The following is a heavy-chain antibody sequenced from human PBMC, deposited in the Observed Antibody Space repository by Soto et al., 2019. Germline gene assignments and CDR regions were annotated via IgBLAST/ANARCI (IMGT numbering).Heavy chain of an antibody. Sequence: QVQLVESGGGVVQPGRSLRLSCAASGFTFSSYGMHWVRQAPGKGLEWVAVIWYDGSNKYYADSVKGRFTISRDNSKNTLYLQMNSLRAEDTAVYYCARESSRYSSSWYPRAYYYYGMDVWGQGTTVTVS. CDR1: GFTFSSYG. V-gene: IGHV3-33*01. CDR3: ARESSRYSSSWYPRAYYYYGMDV. CDR2: IWYDGSNK. J-gene: IGHJ6*02. D-gene: IGHD6-13*01.